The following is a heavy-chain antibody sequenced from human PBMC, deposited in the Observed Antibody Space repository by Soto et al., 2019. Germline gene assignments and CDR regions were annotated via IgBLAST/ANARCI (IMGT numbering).Heavy chain of an antibody. V-gene: IGHV1-18*01. J-gene: IGHJ6*02. Sequence: ASVKVSCKASGYTFTRYGISWVRQAPGQGLEWMGWISGYNGDTNYAQKFQDRVSMTIDTSTGAAYMELRSLTSDDTAIYYCAKNGQPPYYYYGLDVWG. CDR2: ISGYNGDT. CDR1: GYTFTRYG. CDR3: AKNGQPPYYYYGLDV. D-gene: IGHD2-8*01.